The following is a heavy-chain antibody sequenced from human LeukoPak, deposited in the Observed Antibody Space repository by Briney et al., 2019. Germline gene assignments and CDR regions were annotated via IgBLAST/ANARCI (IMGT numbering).Heavy chain of an antibody. J-gene: IGHJ4*02. Sequence: SETLSLTCVVNGGSFSGYYWSWIRPPPGKGLEWIGEIDQSGTTNYNPCLKSRVAISIDTSKKQFSLTLTSMTAADTAVYYCARVPHYYFGYGYFDTWGQGTRVTVSS. CDR2: IDQSGTT. CDR3: ARVPHYYFGYGYFDT. CDR1: GGSFSGYY. D-gene: IGHD3/OR15-3a*01. V-gene: IGHV4-34*01.